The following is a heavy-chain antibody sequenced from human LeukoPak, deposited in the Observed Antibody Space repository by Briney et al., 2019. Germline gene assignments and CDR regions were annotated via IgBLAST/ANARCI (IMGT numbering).Heavy chain of an antibody. V-gene: IGHV4-59*08. CDR2: IYFSGGT. Sequence: SETLSLTCTVSSDSISSYYWSWLRQPPGKGLEWIGYIYFSGGTNYNPSLKSRVTISVDTSKNQFSLKLSSVTAADTAVYYCARHPRRYSSSWYYWGQGTLVTVSS. D-gene: IGHD6-13*01. CDR1: SDSISSYY. CDR3: ARHPRRYSSSWYY. J-gene: IGHJ4*02.